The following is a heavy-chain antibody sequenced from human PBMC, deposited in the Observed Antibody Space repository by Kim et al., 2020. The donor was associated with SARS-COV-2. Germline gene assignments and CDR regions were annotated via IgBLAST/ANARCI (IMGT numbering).Heavy chain of an antibody. J-gene: IGHJ3*02. CDR1: GFTFTNYV. CDR3: GRGEIGYCSSTTCSDAFDI. D-gene: IGHD2-2*01. CDR2: INAGNGNT. V-gene: IGHV1-3*01. Sequence: ASVKVSCKASGFTFTNYVIHWVRQAPGQRLEWMGWINAGNGNTKYSQKFQGRVTITRDSSASAAYMELSSLRSEDTAIYYCGRGEIGYCSSTTCSDAFDIWGQGKVFTVSS.